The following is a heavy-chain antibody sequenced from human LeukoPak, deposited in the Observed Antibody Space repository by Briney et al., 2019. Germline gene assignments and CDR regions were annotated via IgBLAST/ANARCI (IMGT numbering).Heavy chain of an antibody. CDR3: ARDAIVVVPAAASPIYYYGMDV. V-gene: IGHV3-30-3*01. D-gene: IGHD2-2*01. CDR1: GFTFSSYA. J-gene: IGHJ6*02. Sequence: PGGSLRLSCAASGFTFSSYAMHWVRQAPGKGLEWVAVISYDGSNKYYADSVKGRFTISRDNSKNTLYLQMNSLRAEDTAVYYCARDAIVVVPAAASPIYYYGMDVWGQGTTVTVSS. CDR2: ISYDGSNK.